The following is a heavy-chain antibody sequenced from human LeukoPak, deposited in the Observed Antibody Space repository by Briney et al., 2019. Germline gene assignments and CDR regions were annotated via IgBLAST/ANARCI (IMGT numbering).Heavy chain of an antibody. D-gene: IGHD3/OR15-3a*01. CDR2: ISSSSTYI. J-gene: IGHJ4*02. V-gene: IGHV3-21*01. Sequence: GGSLRLSCAASGFTFSSYSMNWVRQAPGRGLEWISCISSSSTYIYYADSVKGRFTISRDNAKNSVYLQMNRLRAEDTAVYYCTRAVASADFSPGYWGQGTLVTVSS. CDR3: TRAVASADFSPGY. CDR1: GFTFSSYS.